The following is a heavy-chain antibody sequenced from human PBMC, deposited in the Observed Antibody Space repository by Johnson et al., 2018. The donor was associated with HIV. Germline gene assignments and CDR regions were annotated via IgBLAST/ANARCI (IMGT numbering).Heavy chain of an antibody. J-gene: IGHJ3*02. D-gene: IGHD6-19*01. CDR3: ARDLAGHNAVDI. V-gene: IGHV3-23*04. CDR1: GFTFSSYA. Sequence: VHLVESGGGLVQPGGSLRLSCAASGFTFSSYAMSWVRQAPGKGLAWVSAISGSGGSTYFADSVKGRFTISRDNSKNTLYLQMNSLRAEDTAGYYCARDLAGHNAVDIWGQGTMVTVSS. CDR2: ISGSGGST.